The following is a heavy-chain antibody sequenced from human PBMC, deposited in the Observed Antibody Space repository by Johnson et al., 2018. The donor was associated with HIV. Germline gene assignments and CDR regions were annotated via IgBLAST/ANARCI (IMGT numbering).Heavy chain of an antibody. Sequence: EVQLVESGGGLVQPGGSLRLSCAASGFTVSSNYMSWVRQAPGKGLEWFSVIYSGGSTYYADSVKGRFTISRDNSKNTLYLQMNILRAEDTAVYYCSILAGLDYVDSLYAFDICGQGTMVTVSS. CDR2: IYSGGST. J-gene: IGHJ3*02. D-gene: IGHD4-17*01. CDR1: GFTVSSNY. V-gene: IGHV3-66*01. CDR3: SILAGLDYVDSLYAFDI.